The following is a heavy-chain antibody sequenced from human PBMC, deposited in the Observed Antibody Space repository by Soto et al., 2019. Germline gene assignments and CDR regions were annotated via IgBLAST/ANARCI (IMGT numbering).Heavy chain of an antibody. V-gene: IGHV3-49*03. CDR1: GFTFGAYS. J-gene: IGHJ4*02. CDR3: TRGITMIVVVLVDY. Sequence: SLRLSCTASGFTFGAYSMSWFRQAPGKGLEWVGFIRSKAYGGTTEYAASVKGRFTISRDDSKSIAYLQMNSLKTEDTAVYYCTRGITMIVVVLVDYWGQGTLVTVSS. D-gene: IGHD3-22*01. CDR2: IRSKAYGGTT.